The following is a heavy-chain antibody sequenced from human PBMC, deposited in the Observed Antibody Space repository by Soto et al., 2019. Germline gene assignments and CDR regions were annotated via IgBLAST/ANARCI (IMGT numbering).Heavy chain of an antibody. Sequence: GGSLRLSCEVSGFTFSMYSMSWVRQSPGKGLEWVAKIPQDGVDGHYADSVKGRFIISRDNGKNSLHLQLNNLRAEDTAVYYCARDHLILPAHDFFYGSDVWGRGATASASS. CDR1: GFTFSMYS. CDR2: IPQDGVDG. D-gene: IGHD2-21*02. V-gene: IGHV3-7*03. J-gene: IGHJ6*02. CDR3: ARDHLILPAHDFFYGSDV.